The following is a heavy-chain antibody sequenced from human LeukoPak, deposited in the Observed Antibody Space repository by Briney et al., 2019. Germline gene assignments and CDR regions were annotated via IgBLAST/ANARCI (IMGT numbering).Heavy chain of an antibody. CDR3: ASELATWCIGAFDI. Sequence: SQTLSLTCTVSGGSISSGSYYWSWIRQPAGKGLEWIGRIYTSGSTNYNPSLKSRVTISVDTSKNQFSLKLSSVTAADTAVYYCASELATWCIGAFDIWGQGTMVTVSS. V-gene: IGHV4-61*02. J-gene: IGHJ3*02. CDR2: IYTSGST. CDR1: GGSISSGSYY. D-gene: IGHD1-26*01.